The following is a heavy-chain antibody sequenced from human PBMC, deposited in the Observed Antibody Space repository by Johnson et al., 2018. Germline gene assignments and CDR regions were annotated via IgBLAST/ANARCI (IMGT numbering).Heavy chain of an antibody. CDR3: ARTRSWFSSEDAFDL. CDR2: IYPDDSDT. CDR1: GYTFSTDW. D-gene: IGHD6-13*01. V-gene: IGHV5-51*01. Sequence: VQLVQSGAEVKKPGESLKISCKGSGYTFSTDWIGWVRQMPGKGLEWMGIIYPDDSDTRYSPSFQVQVTISADKSISTAYRQWCSLRASDTAIYSCARTRSWFSSEDAFDLWGQGTVVTVSS. J-gene: IGHJ3*01.